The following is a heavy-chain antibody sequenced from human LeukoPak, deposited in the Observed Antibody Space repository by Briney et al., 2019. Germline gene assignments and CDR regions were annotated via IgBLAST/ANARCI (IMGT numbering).Heavy chain of an antibody. Sequence: ASVKVSCKASGYTFTSYDINWVRQATGQGLEWMGWMNPNSGNTGYAQKFQGRVTMTRNTSISTAYMELSSLRSEDTAVYYCARVSSVWLHRRKDPRYYYYGMDVWGQGTTVTVSS. CDR1: GYTFTSYD. CDR2: MNPNSGNT. V-gene: IGHV1-8*01. J-gene: IGHJ6*02. CDR3: ARVSSVWLHRRKDPRYYYYGMDV. D-gene: IGHD5-12*01.